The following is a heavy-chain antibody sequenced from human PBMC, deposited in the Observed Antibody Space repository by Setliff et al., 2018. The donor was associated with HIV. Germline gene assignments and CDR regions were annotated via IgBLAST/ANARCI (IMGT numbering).Heavy chain of an antibody. CDR1: GGTFSSYV. J-gene: IGHJ3*02. V-gene: IGHV1-69*13. CDR2: IIPMYGVT. D-gene: IGHD3-10*01. CDR3: AGPRGDEAFDI. Sequence: SVKVSCKASGGTFSSYVISWVRQAPGQGPEWMGGIIPMYGVTNYAQKFQGRVTITADESTRTMYMELSSLRSEDTAVYYCAGPRGDEAFDIWGQGTMVTVSS.